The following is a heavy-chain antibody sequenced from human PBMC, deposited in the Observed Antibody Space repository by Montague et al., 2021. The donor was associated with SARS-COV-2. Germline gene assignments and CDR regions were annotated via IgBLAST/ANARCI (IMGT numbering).Heavy chain of an antibody. CDR1: GFTFSSYW. V-gene: IGHV3-7*01. CDR3: ARDHRQVWFGAPVMERYFDY. D-gene: IGHD3-10*01. J-gene: IGHJ4*02. CDR2: IKQDVSEK. Sequence: SLRLSCAASGFTFSSYWMSWVRQAPGEGLEWVANIKQDVSEKYYVDSVKGRFTISRDNAKNSLYLQMNSLRAEDTAVYYCARDHRQVWFGAPVMERYFDYWGQGTLVTVSS.